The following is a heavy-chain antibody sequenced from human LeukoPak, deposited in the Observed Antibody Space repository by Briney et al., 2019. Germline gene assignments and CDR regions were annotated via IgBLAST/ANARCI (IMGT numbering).Heavy chain of an antibody. CDR2: ISWNSGSI. J-gene: IGHJ3*02. D-gene: IGHD3-3*01. CDR3: ARDPGGRITIFGVVNDAFDI. V-gene: IGHV3-9*01. CDR1: GFTFDDYA. Sequence: GRSLRLSCAASGFTFDDYAMHWVRQAPGKGLEWVSGISWNSGSIGYADSVKGRFTISRDNAKNSLYLQMNSLRAEDTAVYYCARDPGGRITIFGVVNDAFDIWGQGTMVTVSS.